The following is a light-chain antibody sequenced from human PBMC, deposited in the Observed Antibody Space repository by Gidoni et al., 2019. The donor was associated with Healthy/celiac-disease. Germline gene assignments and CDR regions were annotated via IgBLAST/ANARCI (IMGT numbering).Light chain of an antibody. J-gene: IGKJ5*01. CDR2: GAS. CDR3: QQYGSSPKIT. V-gene: IGKV3-20*01. Sequence: EIVLTQSPGTLSLSPGGRATLSCRVSQSVSSSYLAWYQQKPGQAPRLLIYGASSRATGIPDRFSGSGSGTDFTLTISRLEPEDVAVYYCQQYGSSPKITFGQGTRLEIK. CDR1: QSVSSSY.